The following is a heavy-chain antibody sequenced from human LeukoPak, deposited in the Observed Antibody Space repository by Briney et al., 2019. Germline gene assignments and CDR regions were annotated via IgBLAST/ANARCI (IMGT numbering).Heavy chain of an antibody. Sequence: GGSLRLSCAASGFTFSSYVMGWVRQAPGKGLEWVSTVNESGGRTYYADSVKGRFTMSRDNSRNTLNLQMNSLRAEDAAIYYCVKEGRPNSGSGFFDYWGQGTRVTVSS. CDR2: VNESGGRT. CDR3: VKEGRPNSGSGFFDY. D-gene: IGHD3-10*01. V-gene: IGHV3-23*01. CDR1: GFTFSSYV. J-gene: IGHJ4*02.